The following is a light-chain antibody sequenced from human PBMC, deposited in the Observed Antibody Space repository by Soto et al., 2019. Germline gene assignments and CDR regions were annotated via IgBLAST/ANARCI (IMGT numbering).Light chain of an antibody. V-gene: IGLV2-14*01. CDR2: EVS. Sequence: QSVLTQPASVSGSPGQSITISCTGTSRDVGGYNYVSWYQQHPGKAPKLMIYEVSNRPSGVSNRFSGSKSGNTASLTISGLQAEDEADYYCSSYTSSSTRGVFGTGTKLTVL. CDR1: SRDVGGYNY. J-gene: IGLJ1*01. CDR3: SSYTSSSTRGV.